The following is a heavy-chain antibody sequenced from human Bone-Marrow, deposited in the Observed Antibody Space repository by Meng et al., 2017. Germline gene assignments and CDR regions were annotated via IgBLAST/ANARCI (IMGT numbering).Heavy chain of an antibody. CDR1: GFTFSSYG. D-gene: IGHD2-15*01. V-gene: IGHV3-20*04. J-gene: IGHJ4*02. CDR2: INWNGGST. CDR3: VRDSYCSGGSCYLPLDY. Sequence: GESLKISCAASGFTFSSYGMHWVRQAPGKGLEWVSGINWNGGSTGYADSVKGRFTISRDNAKNSLYLQMNSLRAEDTALYYCVRDSYCSGGSCYLPLDYWGQGTLVTVSS.